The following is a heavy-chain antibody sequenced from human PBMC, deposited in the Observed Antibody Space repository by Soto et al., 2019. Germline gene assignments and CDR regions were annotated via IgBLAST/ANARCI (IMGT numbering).Heavy chain of an antibody. D-gene: IGHD5-12*01. CDR3: ARDLYSANYGRFDY. CDR2: ISGSGDKT. V-gene: IGHV3-23*01. CDR1: VFTLTNYA. Sequence: GSLTRSCAVSVFTLTNYAISWVRQAPGKGLEWVSAISGSGDKTYYADSVEGRFTISRDNSKKTLYLQMISLRADDTAVYYCARDLYSANYGRFDYWSQGT. J-gene: IGHJ4*02.